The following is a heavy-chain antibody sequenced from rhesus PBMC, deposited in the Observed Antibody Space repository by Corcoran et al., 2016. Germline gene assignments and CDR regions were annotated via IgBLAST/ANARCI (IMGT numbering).Heavy chain of an antibody. J-gene: IGHJ3*01. D-gene: IGHD7-45*01. Sequence: QVQLVQSGAEVKKPGASVKLSCKASGYTFTRDYLNWGRQAPGQVLEWRGRRHPSNGNTGYAQKFQGRVTMTRDTSTSTAYMELSSLGSEDTAVYYCTGWGWGSGVDAFDFWGQGLRVTVSS. CDR2: RHPSNGNT. CDR1: GYTFTRDY. CDR3: TGWGWGSGVDAFDF. V-gene: IGHV1S9*01.